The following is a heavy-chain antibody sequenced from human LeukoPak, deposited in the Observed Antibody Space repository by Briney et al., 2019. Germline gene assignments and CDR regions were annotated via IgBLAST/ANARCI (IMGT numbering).Heavy chain of an antibody. CDR1: GGPITGYY. CDR2: IYSGGST. V-gene: IGHV4-4*07. D-gene: IGHD5-24*01. J-gene: IGHJ6*02. CDR3: ATGRDADSARGYYDMDV. Sequence: PSETLPLTCTVSGGPITGYYWTWIRQPAGKGLEWIGRIYSGGSTNYNPPLKSRVTMSVDTSKNQFSLKLSSVTAADTAVYYCATGRDADSARGYYDMDVWGQGTTVTVSS.